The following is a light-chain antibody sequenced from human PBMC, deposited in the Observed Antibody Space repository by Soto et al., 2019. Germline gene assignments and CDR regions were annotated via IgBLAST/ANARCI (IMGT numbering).Light chain of an antibody. Sequence: DIVMTQSPATLSVSPGERATLSCRASQSVSSSYLAWYQQKPGQAPRLLIYGASSRATGIPDRFSGSGSGTDFTLTINRLEPEDFALYYCHQRNTFGQGTRLEIK. V-gene: IGKV3D-20*02. J-gene: IGKJ5*01. CDR1: QSVSSSY. CDR3: HQRNT. CDR2: GAS.